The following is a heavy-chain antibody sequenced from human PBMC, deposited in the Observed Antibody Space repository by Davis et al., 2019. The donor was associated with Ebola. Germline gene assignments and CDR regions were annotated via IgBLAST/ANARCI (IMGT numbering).Heavy chain of an antibody. CDR2: MYTACTTSCT. V-gene: IGHV3-66*04. D-gene: IGHD6-19*01. J-gene: IGHJ4*02. Sequence: GESLKISCAASGFSAGSTYVSWLRQAPGKGLEWVSVMYTACTTSCTDYADSVKGRFIVSRDNSKNTIFLEMNSLRAEDTAVYFCVRHYSTVWYHYDYFDYWGQGVLVTVSS. CDR1: GFSAGSTY. CDR3: VRHYSTVWYHYDYFDY.